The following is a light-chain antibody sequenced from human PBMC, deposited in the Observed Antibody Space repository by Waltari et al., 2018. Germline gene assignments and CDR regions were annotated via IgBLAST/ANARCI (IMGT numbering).Light chain of an antibody. V-gene: IGLV1-40*01. CDR3: QSYVSTHVI. J-gene: IGLJ2*01. CDR1: SSNIGAGHD. Sequence: QSVLTQPASMSVAPGQRVTISCTGSSSNIGAGHDVHWYQFLPGAAPRLLIYSNSHRPSGVPGRFSGSRSGSSASLVITGLQTEDEATYYCQSYVSTHVIFGGGTLLTVL. CDR2: SNS.